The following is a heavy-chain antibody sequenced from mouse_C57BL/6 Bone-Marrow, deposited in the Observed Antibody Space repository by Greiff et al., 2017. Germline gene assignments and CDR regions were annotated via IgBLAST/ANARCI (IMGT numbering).Heavy chain of an antibody. CDR3: ARDALYYGSGYWYFDV. Sequence: EVMLVESGGGLVQSGRSLRLSCATSGFTFSDFYMEWVRQAPGKGLEWIAASRNKANDYTTEYSASVKGRFIVSRDTSQSILYLQMNALRAEDTASYYCARDALYYGSGYWYFDVWGTGTTVTVSS. CDR2: SRNKANDYTT. CDR1: GFTFSDFY. D-gene: IGHD1-1*01. J-gene: IGHJ1*03. V-gene: IGHV7-1*01.